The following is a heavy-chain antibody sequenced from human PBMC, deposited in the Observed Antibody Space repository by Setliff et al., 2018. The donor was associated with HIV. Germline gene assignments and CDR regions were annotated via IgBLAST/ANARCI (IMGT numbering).Heavy chain of an antibody. Sequence: SETLSLTCTVPGGSISSYYWSWIRQPAGKGLEWIGRIYTSGSTNDNPSLKSRITISVDTSNNQFSLRLSSVTAADTAVYYCARDKGYYYMDVWAKGSRSPSP. CDR2: IYTSGST. CDR1: GGSISSYY. CDR3: ARDKGYYYMDV. V-gene: IGHV4-4*07. J-gene: IGHJ6*03.